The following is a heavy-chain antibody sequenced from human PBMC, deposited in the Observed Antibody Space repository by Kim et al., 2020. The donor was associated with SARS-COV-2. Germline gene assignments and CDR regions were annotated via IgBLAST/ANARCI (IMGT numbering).Heavy chain of an antibody. V-gene: IGHV3-48*03. J-gene: IGHJ4*02. CDR3: ARGTDYYDSSGYYV. D-gene: IGHD3-22*01. Sequence: ADSVKGRFTISRDNAKNSLYLQMNSLRAEDTAVYYCARGTDYYDSSGYYVWGQGTLVTVSS.